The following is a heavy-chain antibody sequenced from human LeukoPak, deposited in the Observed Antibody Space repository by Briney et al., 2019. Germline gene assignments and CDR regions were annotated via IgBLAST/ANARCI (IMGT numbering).Heavy chain of an antibody. CDR2: IYHSGST. D-gene: IGHD2-8*01. CDR1: GGSISSGGYY. CDR3: ARMDIVLMVYAPVGGAIDY. Sequence: PSQTLSLTCTVSGGSISSGGYYWSWIRQPPGKGLEWIGYIYHSGSTYYNPSLKSRVTISVDRSKNQFSLKLSSVTAADTAVYYCARMDIVLMVYAPVGGAIDYWGQGTLVTVSS. J-gene: IGHJ4*02. V-gene: IGHV4-30-2*01.